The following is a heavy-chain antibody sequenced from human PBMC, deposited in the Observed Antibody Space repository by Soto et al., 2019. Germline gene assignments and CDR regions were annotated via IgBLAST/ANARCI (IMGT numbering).Heavy chain of an antibody. J-gene: IGHJ5*02. Sequence: QLQLQQSGSGLVKPSQTLSLTCAVSGGSISSALYSCIWIRQTPVKGLEWIGYIYHRGSTYYNPALKSRVTISVDRSKNQFSLKLSSVTAADTAVYYWARWWMYAPRFDPWGHGTLVTVSS. CDR3: ARWWMYAPRFDP. V-gene: IGHV4-30-2*01. CDR1: GGSISSALYS. D-gene: IGHD2-8*01. CDR2: IYHRGST.